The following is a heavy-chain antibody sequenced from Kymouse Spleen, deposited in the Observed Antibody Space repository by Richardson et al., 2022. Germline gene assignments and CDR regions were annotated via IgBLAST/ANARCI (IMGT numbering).Heavy chain of an antibody. J-gene: IGHJ6*02. Sequence: EVQLVESGGGLVKPGGSLRLSCAASGFTFSSYSMNWVRQAPGKGLEWVSSISSSSSYIYYADSVKGRFTISRDNAKNSLYLQMNSLRAEDTAVYYCARDIITGITDYYYYYGMDVWGQGTTVTVSS. CDR2: ISSSSSYI. V-gene: IGHV3-21*03. D-gene: IGHD1-20*01,IGHD1-7*01. CDR3: ARDIITGITDYYYYYGMDV. CDR1: GFTFSSYS.